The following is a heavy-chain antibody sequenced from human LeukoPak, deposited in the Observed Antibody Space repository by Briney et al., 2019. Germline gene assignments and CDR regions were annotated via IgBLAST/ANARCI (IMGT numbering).Heavy chain of an antibody. CDR2: ISWNSGSI. Sequence: GGSLRLSCAASGFTFDDYAMHWVRQAPGKGLDWVSGISWNSGSIGYADSVKGRFTISRDNAKNSLYLQMNSLRAEDTALYYCAKDIAGYSYGYTPYYYYGMDVWGQGTTVTVSS. D-gene: IGHD5-18*01. CDR3: AKDIAGYSYGYTPYYYYGMDV. J-gene: IGHJ6*02. CDR1: GFTFDDYA. V-gene: IGHV3-9*01.